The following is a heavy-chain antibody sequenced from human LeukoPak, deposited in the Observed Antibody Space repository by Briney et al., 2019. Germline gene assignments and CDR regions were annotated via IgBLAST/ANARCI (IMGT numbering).Heavy chain of an antibody. Sequence: PGGSLRLSCAASGFPFSNYAMSWVRQAPGKGLEWVSFIGSSISYISYADSVKGRFTISRDNAKNSLYLQMNSLRAEDTAVYYCAREGYYSGMDVWGQGTTVTVSS. J-gene: IGHJ6*02. V-gene: IGHV3-21*01. CDR3: AREGYYSGMDV. CDR1: GFPFSNYA. CDR2: IGSSISYI.